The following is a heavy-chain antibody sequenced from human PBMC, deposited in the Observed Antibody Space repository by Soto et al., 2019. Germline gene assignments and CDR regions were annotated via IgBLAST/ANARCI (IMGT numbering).Heavy chain of an antibody. V-gene: IGHV3-11*06. Sequence: QVQLVESGGGLVKPGGSLRLSCAASGFTFSDHYMSWIRQAPGKGLEWVSYISSSSSYTNYADSVKGRFTISRDNAKNSLYLQMNSLRAEDTAVYYCARSLDSGSSYYFDYWGQGTLVTVSS. CDR2: ISSSSSYT. D-gene: IGHD1-26*01. J-gene: IGHJ4*02. CDR3: ARSLDSGSSYYFDY. CDR1: GFTFSDHY.